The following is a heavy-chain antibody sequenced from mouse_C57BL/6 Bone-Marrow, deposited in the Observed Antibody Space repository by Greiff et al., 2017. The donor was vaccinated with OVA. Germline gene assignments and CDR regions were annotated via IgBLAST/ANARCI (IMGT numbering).Heavy chain of an antibody. Sequence: EVKLMESGGGLVQPGRSLRLSCATSGFTFSDFYMEWVRQAPGKGLEWIAASSNKASDTTSEYSVSVKGRFIVSRATSQSILYLQMNALRAEDTAIYYCARDAGGTDWYFGVRGTRTTVTVAS. D-gene: IGHD3-3*01. V-gene: IGHV7-1*01. CDR1: GFTFSDFY. CDR2: SSNKASDTTS. J-gene: IGHJ1*03. CDR3: ARDAGGTDWYFGV.